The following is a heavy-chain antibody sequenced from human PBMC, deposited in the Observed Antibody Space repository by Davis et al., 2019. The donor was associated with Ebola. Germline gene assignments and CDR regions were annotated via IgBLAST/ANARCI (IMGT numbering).Heavy chain of an antibody. CDR3: ARGWLGIAARPLNWFDP. V-gene: IGHV1-46*01. J-gene: IGHJ5*02. CDR1: GYTFTSYY. D-gene: IGHD6-6*01. Sequence: ASVKVSCKASGYTFTSYYMHWVRQAPGQGLEWMGIINPSGGSTSYAQKFQGRVTMTRDTSTSTVYMELSSLRSEDTAVYYCARGWLGIAARPLNWFDPWGQGTLVTVSS. CDR2: INPSGGST.